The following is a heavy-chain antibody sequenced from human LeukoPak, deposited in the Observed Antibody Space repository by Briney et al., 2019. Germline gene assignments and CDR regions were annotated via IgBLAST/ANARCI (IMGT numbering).Heavy chain of an antibody. Sequence: QPGGSLRLSCAASGFTFSSYAMNWVRQAPGKGLEWVSAIFGDGSTFYADSVKGRFTISRDNFKSALYLQMNSLRAEDTAVYYCAKDRGQYSSSIDFWGQGTLVTVSS. CDR2: IFGDGST. J-gene: IGHJ4*02. V-gene: IGHV3-23*01. CDR1: GFTFSSYA. CDR3: AKDRGQYSSSIDF. D-gene: IGHD6-13*01.